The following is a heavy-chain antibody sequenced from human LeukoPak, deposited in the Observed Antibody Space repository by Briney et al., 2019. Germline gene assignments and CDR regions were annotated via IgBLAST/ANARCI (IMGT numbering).Heavy chain of an antibody. Sequence: SETLSLTCTVSGGSISSYYWGWIRQPPGKGLEWIGSIYHSGSTYYNPSLKSRVTMSVDTSKNQFSLKLSSVTAADTAVYYCARSPHPLRYFDWLLYQKGNWFDPWGQGTLVTVSS. V-gene: IGHV4-39*07. CDR3: ARSPHPLRYFDWLLYQKGNWFDP. J-gene: IGHJ5*02. CDR1: GGSISSYY. CDR2: IYHSGST. D-gene: IGHD3-9*01.